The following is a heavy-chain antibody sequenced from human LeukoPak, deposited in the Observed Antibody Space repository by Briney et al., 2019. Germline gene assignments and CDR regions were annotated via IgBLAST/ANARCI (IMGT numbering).Heavy chain of an antibody. CDR3: AKWKTYYYDSSGYYSYADSYYFDY. Sequence: GGSLRLSCAASGFRFNNYPMDWVRQFPGGGLEWVSAISGSGSSTSYIDSVKGRFTISRDNSKNTLYLQMNSLRAEDTAVYYCAKWKTYYYDSSGYYSYADSYYFDYWGQGTLVTVSS. CDR2: ISGSGSST. V-gene: IGHV3-23*01. CDR1: GFRFNNYP. J-gene: IGHJ4*02. D-gene: IGHD3-22*01.